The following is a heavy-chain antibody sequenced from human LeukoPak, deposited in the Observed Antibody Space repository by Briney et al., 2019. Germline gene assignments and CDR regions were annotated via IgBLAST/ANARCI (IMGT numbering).Heavy chain of an antibody. Sequence: NPSETLSLTCTVSGGSISSYYWSWIRQPPGKGLEWIGYIYYSGSTNYNPSLKSRVTISVDTSKNQFSLKLSSVTAADTAVYYCARHSMPYSEVFDYYDSSGYYLDAFDIWGQGTMVTVSS. CDR2: IYYSGST. J-gene: IGHJ3*02. CDR1: GGSISSYY. CDR3: ARHSMPYSEVFDYYDSSGYYLDAFDI. V-gene: IGHV4-59*08. D-gene: IGHD3-22*01.